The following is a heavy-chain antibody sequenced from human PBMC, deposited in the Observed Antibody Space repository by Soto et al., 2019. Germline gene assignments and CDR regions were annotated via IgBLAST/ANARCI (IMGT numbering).Heavy chain of an antibody. D-gene: IGHD2-8*01. J-gene: IGHJ4*02. Sequence: GGSLRLSCAASGFTFSSYAMSWVRQAPGKGLEWVSAISGSGGSTYYADSVKGRFTISRDNSKNTLYLQMNSLRAEDTAVYYCAKAFHCTNGVCYYFDYWGQGTLVTVSS. CDR1: GFTFSSYA. CDR3: AKAFHCTNGVCYYFDY. CDR2: ISGSGGST. V-gene: IGHV3-23*01.